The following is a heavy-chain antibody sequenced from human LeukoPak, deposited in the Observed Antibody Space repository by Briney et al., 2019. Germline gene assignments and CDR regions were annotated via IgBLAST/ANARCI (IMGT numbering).Heavy chain of an antibody. CDR3: ARVDLTLFGVVTYNWFDP. Sequence: GASVKASCKASGGTFSSYAISWVRQAPGQGLEWMGGIIPIFGTANYAQKFQGRVTITADESTSTACMELSSLRSEDTAVYYCARVDLTLFGVVTYNWFDPWGQGTLVTVSS. CDR2: IIPIFGTA. V-gene: IGHV1-69*13. CDR1: GGTFSSYA. D-gene: IGHD3-3*01. J-gene: IGHJ5*02.